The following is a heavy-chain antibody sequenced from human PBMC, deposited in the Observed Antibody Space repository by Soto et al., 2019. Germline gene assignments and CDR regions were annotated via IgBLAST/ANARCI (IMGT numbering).Heavy chain of an antibody. V-gene: IGHV1-18*04. CDR1: AYMFTTYG. Sequence: QVPLVQSGGEVKKPWASVEVSCRTSAYMFTTYGMSWVRQAHGQGLEWMAWISAYNGNKKYAQQFQGRVNMTTDTSTSTVSMELRNLTSDDTGTYFCARTGGGMAARPLEYWGQGTLVTVSS. D-gene: IGHD6-6*01. CDR3: ARTGGGMAARPLEY. CDR2: ISAYNGNK. J-gene: IGHJ4*02.